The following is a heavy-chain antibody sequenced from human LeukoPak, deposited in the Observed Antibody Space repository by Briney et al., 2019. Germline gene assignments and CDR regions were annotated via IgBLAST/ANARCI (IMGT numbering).Heavy chain of an antibody. D-gene: IGHD6-19*01. Sequence: GGSLRLSCAASGFTFSSYSMNWVGQAPGKGLEWVSSISSSSSYIYYADSVKGRFTISRDNAKNSLYLQMHSLRAEDTAVYYCAREGIAVAFDYWGQGALVTVSS. CDR3: AREGIAVAFDY. V-gene: IGHV3-21*01. J-gene: IGHJ4*02. CDR1: GFTFSSYS. CDR2: ISSSSSYI.